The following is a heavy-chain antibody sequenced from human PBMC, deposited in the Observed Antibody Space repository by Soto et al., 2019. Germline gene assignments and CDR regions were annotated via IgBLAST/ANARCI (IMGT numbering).Heavy chain of an antibody. D-gene: IGHD1-1*01. J-gene: IGHJ4*02. CDR2: ISYDGSNK. Sequence: QVQLVESGGGVVQPGRSLRLSCAASGFTFSSYAMHWVRQAPGKGLEWVAVISYDGSNKYYADSVKGRFTISRDNSKNTLYLHMNSLRAEDTAVYYCARDHNWNGIDYWGQGTLVTVSS. CDR3: ARDHNWNGIDY. CDR1: GFTFSSYA. V-gene: IGHV3-30-3*01.